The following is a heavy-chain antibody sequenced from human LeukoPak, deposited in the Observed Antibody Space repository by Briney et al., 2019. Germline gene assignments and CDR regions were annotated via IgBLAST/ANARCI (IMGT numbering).Heavy chain of an antibody. V-gene: IGHV4-4*07. Sequence: SETLSLTCTVSGGPFSSHYWSWILQPAGKGLEWIGRIYTSGSTNYNPSLKSRVTMSVDTSKNQFSLKLSSVTAADTAVYYCARDSYYYGSGTPFDYWGQGTLVTVSS. CDR3: ARDSYYYGSGTPFDY. D-gene: IGHD3-10*01. J-gene: IGHJ4*02. CDR1: GGPFSSHY. CDR2: IYTSGST.